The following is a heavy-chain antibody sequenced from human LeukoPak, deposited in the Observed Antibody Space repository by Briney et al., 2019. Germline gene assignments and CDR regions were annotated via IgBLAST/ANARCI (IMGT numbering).Heavy chain of an antibody. Sequence: GGSLRLSCAASGFTFSSYSMNWVRQAPGKGLEWVSSISSSSSYIYYADSVKGRFTISRDNAKNSLYLQMNSLRDEDTAVYYCARATSTSGPTFDYWGQGTLVTVSS. J-gene: IGHJ4*02. D-gene: IGHD6-19*01. CDR2: ISSSSSYI. CDR1: GFTFSSYS. V-gene: IGHV3-21*01. CDR3: ARATSTSGPTFDY.